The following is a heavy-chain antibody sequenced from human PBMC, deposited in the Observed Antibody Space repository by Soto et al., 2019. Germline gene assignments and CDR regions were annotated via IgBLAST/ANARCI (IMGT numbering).Heavy chain of an antibody. CDR2: MGGANGDT. Sequence: EVQMLESGGGLVQPGGSLRLSCAASGFIFSDYAMSWVRQAPGKGLEWVAGMGGANGDTYYTESVRGRFAISRDNSKSTLFLQLSSLRAEDTAVYFCAKGGLYGSGSYYNAGNYYYYGMDVWGQGTTVTVSS. D-gene: IGHD3-10*01. CDR1: GFIFSDYA. CDR3: AKGGLYGSGSYYNAGNYYYYGMDV. J-gene: IGHJ6*02. V-gene: IGHV3-23*01.